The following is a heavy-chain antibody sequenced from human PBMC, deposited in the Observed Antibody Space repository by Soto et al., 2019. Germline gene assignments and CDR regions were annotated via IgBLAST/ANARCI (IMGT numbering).Heavy chain of an antibody. CDR3: AKNGQPPYYYYGLDV. J-gene: IGHJ6*02. CDR1: GYTFTSYG. D-gene: IGHD2-8*01. V-gene: IGHV1-18*01. CDR2: ISGYNGDT. Sequence: ASVKVSCKASGYTFTSYGISWVRQAPGQGLEWMGWISGYNGDTNYAQKFQDRVSMTIDTSTGTAYMELRSLTSDDTAIYYCAKNGQPPYYYYGLDVWG.